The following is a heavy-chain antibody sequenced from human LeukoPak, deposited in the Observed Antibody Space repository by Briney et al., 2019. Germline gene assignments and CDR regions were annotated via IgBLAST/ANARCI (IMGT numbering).Heavy chain of an antibody. CDR2: INPNSGGT. V-gene: IGHV1-2*02. Sequence: ASVKVSCKASGYTFTRYYRHWLRQAPGQGREWVGWINPNSGGTNYAQKYQVRLTMTRDTTISTAYMELSRLRSDDRAVYYCARGVIGDCSNYCYDYWGQGTLVTVSS. J-gene: IGHJ4*02. CDR1: GYTFTRYY. D-gene: IGHD4-11*01. CDR3: ARGVIGDCSNYCYDY.